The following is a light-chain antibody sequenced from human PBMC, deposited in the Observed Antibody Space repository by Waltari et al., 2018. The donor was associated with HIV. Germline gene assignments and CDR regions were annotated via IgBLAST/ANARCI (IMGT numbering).Light chain of an antibody. CDR2: KDP. Sequence: QSVLTQPPSASGTPGQRVTISCSGSSSNIENDNVSWYQQLTGAAPSLLIYKDPQRPSGVPDRFTGSKSGTSASLAISGLRSEDEADYYCVGWDSRLSGYVFGSGTKVTVL. CDR3: VGWDSRLSGYV. CDR1: SSNIENDN. J-gene: IGLJ1*01. V-gene: IGLV1-47*01.